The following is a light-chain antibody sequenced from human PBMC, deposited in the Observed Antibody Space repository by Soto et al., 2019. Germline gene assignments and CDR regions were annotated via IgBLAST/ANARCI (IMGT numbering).Light chain of an antibody. CDR3: QQANSFPRT. Sequence: DIQMTQSPSSVSASVGDRVTITCRARQDISVWLAWYQQKPGKAPKLLIYAASNLQTGVPSRFSGSGAGTDFTLSIHSLQPEDFATYYCQQANSFPRTFGPGTKVDI. CDR2: AAS. V-gene: IGKV1D-12*01. J-gene: IGKJ3*01. CDR1: QDISVW.